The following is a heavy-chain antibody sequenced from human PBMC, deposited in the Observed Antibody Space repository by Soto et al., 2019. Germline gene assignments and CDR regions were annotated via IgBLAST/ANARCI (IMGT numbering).Heavy chain of an antibody. J-gene: IGHJ4*02. Sequence: QVQLVESGGGVVHPGRSLRLSCAASGFTFSRSAMHWVRQAPGKGLEWVAVISYDGNDKFYADSVKGRFTISRDNSKSTVYLEVNSLRDEDTAVYYCARERHGESFTDFWGQGTLVTVSS. V-gene: IGHV3-30-3*01. D-gene: IGHD4-17*01. CDR2: ISYDGNDK. CDR1: GFTFSRSA. CDR3: ARERHGESFTDF.